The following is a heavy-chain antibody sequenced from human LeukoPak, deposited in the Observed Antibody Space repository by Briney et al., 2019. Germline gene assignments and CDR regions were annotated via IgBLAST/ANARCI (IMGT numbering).Heavy chain of an antibody. D-gene: IGHD2-21*01. CDR3: ARDAGGCGGDCPSFDY. V-gene: IGHV3-48*01. J-gene: IGHJ4*02. Sequence: GGSLRLSCAASGFTFSSYSMNWVRRAPGKGLEWVSYISSSSSTIYYADSVKGRFTISRDNAKNSLYLQMNSLRAEDTAVYYCARDAGGCGGDCPSFDYWGQGTLVTVSS. CDR1: GFTFSSYS. CDR2: ISSSSSTI.